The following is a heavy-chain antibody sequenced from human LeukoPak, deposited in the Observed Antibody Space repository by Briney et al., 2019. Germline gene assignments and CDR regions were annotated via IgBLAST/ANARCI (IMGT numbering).Heavy chain of an antibody. CDR2: ISGSGGST. D-gene: IGHD5-18*01. CDR3: AKVRGYSYGPTDY. V-gene: IGHV3-23*01. Sequence: GGSLRLSCAASGFTFSSYAMSWVRQAPGKGLEWVPAISGSGGSTYYADSVKGRFTISRDNSKNTLYLQMNSLRAEDTAVYYCAKVRGYSYGPTDYWGQGTLVTVSS. J-gene: IGHJ4*02. CDR1: GFTFSSYA.